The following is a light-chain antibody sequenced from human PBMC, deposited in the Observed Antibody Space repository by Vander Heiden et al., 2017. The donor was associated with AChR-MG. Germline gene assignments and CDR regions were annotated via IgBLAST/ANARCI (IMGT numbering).Light chain of an antibody. Sequence: EIVMTQSPATLSVSPGERATLSCRASQSVSDNLAWYQQKPGQAPRLRIHSASTRATGIPARISGSGSGTEFTLTISSLKSEDFAVYYCQQFKKWPRTFGPGTKVEIK. V-gene: IGKV3-15*01. CDR1: QSVSDN. CDR3: QQFKKWPRT. CDR2: SAS. J-gene: IGKJ1*01.